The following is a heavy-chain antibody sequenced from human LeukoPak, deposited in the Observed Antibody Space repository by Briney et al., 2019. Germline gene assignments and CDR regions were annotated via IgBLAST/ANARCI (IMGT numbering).Heavy chain of an antibody. CDR1: GYTFTSYD. J-gene: IGHJ6*03. CDR3: ARINSYYYYMDV. Sequence: ASVKVSCKASGYTFTSYDINWVRQATGQGPEWMGRTNPNSGNTGYAQKFQGRVTMTRNTSISTAYMELSSLRSEDTAVYYCARINSYYYYMDVWGKGTTVTISS. V-gene: IGHV1-8*01. CDR2: TNPNSGNT.